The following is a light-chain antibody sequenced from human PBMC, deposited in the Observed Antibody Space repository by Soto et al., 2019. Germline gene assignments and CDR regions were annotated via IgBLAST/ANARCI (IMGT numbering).Light chain of an antibody. J-gene: IGLJ1*01. CDR3: QSFDSALSAYV. Sequence: QSVLTQPPSVSGAPGQRVVLSCAGSSSNIGAGYDLHWYQHLPGTAPKLLIYDDNNRPSGVPDRFSGSRSGTSASLAITGLQAEDEADYYCQSFDSALSAYVFGTGTKVTVL. CDR2: DDN. V-gene: IGLV1-40*01. CDR1: SSNIGAGYD.